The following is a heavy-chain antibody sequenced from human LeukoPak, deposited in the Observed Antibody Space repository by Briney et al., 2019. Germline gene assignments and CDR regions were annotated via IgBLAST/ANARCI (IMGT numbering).Heavy chain of an antibody. CDR3: ARSATTVTTTNRGGFDY. CDR2: IYTSGST. D-gene: IGHD4-11*01. CDR1: GGSISSYY. Sequence: SETLSLTCTVSGGSISSYYWSWTRQPAGKGLEWIGRIYTSGSTNYNPSLKSRVTMSVDTSKNQFSLKLSSVTAADTAVYYCARSATTVTTTNRGGFDYWGQGTLVTVSS. V-gene: IGHV4-4*07. J-gene: IGHJ4*02.